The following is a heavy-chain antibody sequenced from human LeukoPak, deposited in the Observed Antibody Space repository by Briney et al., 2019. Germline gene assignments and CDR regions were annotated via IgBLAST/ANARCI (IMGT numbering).Heavy chain of an antibody. CDR3: AKVWYYDSSGCPDY. D-gene: IGHD3-22*01. J-gene: IGHJ4*02. Sequence: PGGSLRLSCAASGFTFDDYAMHWVRQTPGKGLEWVSYISRNSGNIGYADSVKGRFTISRDNSKNTLYLQMNSLRAEDTAVYYCAKVWYYDSSGCPDYWGQGTLVTVSS. V-gene: IGHV3-9*01. CDR2: ISRNSGNI. CDR1: GFTFDDYA.